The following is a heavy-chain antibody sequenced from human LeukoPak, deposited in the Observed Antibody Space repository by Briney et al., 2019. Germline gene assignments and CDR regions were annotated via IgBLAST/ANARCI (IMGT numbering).Heavy chain of an antibody. CDR3: AGEGREYSGYDSNQYYYYYGMDV. V-gene: IGHV1-18*01. D-gene: IGHD5-12*01. Sequence: ASVKVSCRASGYAFTSYGISWVRQAPGQGLEWMGWISAYNGNTNYAQKLQGRVTMTTDTSTSTAYMELRSLRSDDQAVYYWAGEGREYSGYDSNQYYYYYGMDVWGQGTTVTVSS. J-gene: IGHJ6*02. CDR1: GYAFTSYG. CDR2: ISAYNGNT.